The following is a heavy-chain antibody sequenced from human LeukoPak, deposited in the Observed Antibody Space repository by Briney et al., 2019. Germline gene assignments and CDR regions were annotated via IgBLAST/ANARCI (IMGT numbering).Heavy chain of an antibody. J-gene: IGHJ4*02. D-gene: IGHD3/OR15-3a*01. V-gene: IGHV3-21*01. Sequence: GGSLRLSCAASGFTFSSYSMNWVRQAPGKGLEWVSSISSSSSYIYYADSVKGRFTISRDNAKNSLYLQMNGLRAEDTAVYYCARDLGLSTYFDYWGQGTLVTVSS. CDR1: GFTFSSYS. CDR2: ISSSSSYI. CDR3: ARDLGLSTYFDY.